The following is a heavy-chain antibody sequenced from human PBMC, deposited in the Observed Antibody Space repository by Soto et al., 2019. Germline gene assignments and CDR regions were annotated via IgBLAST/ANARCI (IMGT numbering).Heavy chain of an antibody. CDR3: TSDLWRIAVVDGSTGYFNP. D-gene: IGHD2-21*01. Sequence: NPGGSLRLSCAASGFTFSDAWMSWVRQAPGKGLDWVGRIKSKSDGGTTEYAAPVRGRFTISRDDSKNTLYLQMNSLKTEDTAVYYCTSDLWRIAVVDGSTGYFNPWGQGTPVTVSS. V-gene: IGHV3-15*01. CDR1: GFTFSDAW. J-gene: IGHJ5*02. CDR2: IKSKSDGGTT.